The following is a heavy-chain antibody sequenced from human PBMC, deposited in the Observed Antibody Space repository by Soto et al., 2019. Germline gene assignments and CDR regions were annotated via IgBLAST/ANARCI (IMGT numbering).Heavy chain of an antibody. CDR1: GGSFSDYY. V-gene: IGHV4-34*01. Sequence: QVQLQQWGAGLWKPSETLSLTCAVYGGSFSDYYWTWIRQPPGKGLEWIGEIYHTGSTNYNPSLKSRCTITVDTSKTQFSLNLSSVTAADTAVYYCARALLPWFFDLWGPGTLVTVSS. CDR2: IYHTGST. J-gene: IGHJ2*01. CDR3: ARALLPWFFDL.